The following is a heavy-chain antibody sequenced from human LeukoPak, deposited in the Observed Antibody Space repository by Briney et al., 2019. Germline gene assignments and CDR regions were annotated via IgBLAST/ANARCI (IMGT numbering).Heavy chain of an antibody. CDR1: GYTFTGYY. V-gene: IGHV1-2*06. J-gene: IGHJ4*02. D-gene: IGHD4-17*01. CDR3: AREVSKYAYGDYAY. Sequence: AIVKVSCKASGYTFTGYYMHWVRQAPGQGLEWMGRINPNSGGTDYAQKFQGRVTMTRDTSISTAYMELSRLRSDDTAVYYCAREVSKYAYGDYAYWGQGTLVTVSS. CDR2: INPNSGGT.